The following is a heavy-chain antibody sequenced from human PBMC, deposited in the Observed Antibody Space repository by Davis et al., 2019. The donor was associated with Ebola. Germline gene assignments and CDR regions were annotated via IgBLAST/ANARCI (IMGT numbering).Heavy chain of an antibody. D-gene: IGHD3-16*01. Sequence: GESLKISCAASGFTFSYYGIHWVRQAPGKGLEWVALISYDGSDQYYADSVKGRFIISRDNSKNMLYLQMNSLRAEDTAVYYCAKYESTAFDIWGQGTMVTVSS. J-gene: IGHJ3*02. CDR2: ISYDGSDQ. CDR3: AKYESTAFDI. CDR1: GFTFSYYG. V-gene: IGHV3-30*18.